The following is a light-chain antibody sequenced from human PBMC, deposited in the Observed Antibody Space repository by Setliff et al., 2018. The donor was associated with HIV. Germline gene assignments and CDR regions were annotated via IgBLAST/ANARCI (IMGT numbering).Light chain of an antibody. CDR3: QQYGSSPLT. CDR1: QSGYSNY. V-gene: IGKV3D-20*01. J-gene: IGKJ4*01. CDR2: DAS. Sequence: DIVFTQSPGTLSLSPGERATLSCRASQSGYSNYLDWYQQKPGLAPRLLIYDASSRDTGIPDRFSGSGSGTDFTLTISRLEPEDFAVYYCQQYGSSPLTFGGGTKVDIK.